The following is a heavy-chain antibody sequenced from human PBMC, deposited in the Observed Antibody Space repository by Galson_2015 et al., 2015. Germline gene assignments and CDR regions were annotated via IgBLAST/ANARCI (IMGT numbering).Heavy chain of an antibody. J-gene: IGHJ6*02. CDR3: ARDKDIVATISHYYYGMDV. V-gene: IGHV1-69*01. CDR1: GGTFSSYA. CDR2: IIPIFGTA. D-gene: IGHD5-12*01. Sequence: CKASGGTFSSYAISWVRQAPGQGLEWMGGIIPIFGTANYAQKFQGRVTITADESTSTAYMELSSLRSEDTAVYYCARDKDIVATISHYYYGMDVWGQGTTVTVSS.